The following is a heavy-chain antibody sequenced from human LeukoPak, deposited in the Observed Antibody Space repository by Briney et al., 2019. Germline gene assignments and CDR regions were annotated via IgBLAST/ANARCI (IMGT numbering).Heavy chain of an antibody. V-gene: IGHV3-33*01. CDR2: IWYDGSNK. Sequence: GRSLRLSCAASGFTFSSYGMHWVRQAPGKGLEGVAVIWYDGSNKYYADSVKGRFTISRDNSKNTLYLQMNSLRAEDTAVYYCARDASSLGYCSSTSCRSGGFDYWGQGTLVTVSS. CDR1: GFTFSSYG. J-gene: IGHJ4*02. CDR3: ARDASSLGYCSSTSCRSGGFDY. D-gene: IGHD2-2*01.